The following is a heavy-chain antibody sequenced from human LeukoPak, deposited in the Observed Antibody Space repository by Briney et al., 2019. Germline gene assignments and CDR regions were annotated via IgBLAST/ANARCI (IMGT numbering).Heavy chain of an antibody. J-gene: IGHJ4*02. CDR3: ARGLYGSGSYYKWSFDY. CDR1: GYTFTSYD. CDR2: MNPNSGNT. V-gene: IGHV1-8*01. Sequence: ASVKVSCKASGYTFTSYDINWVRQATGQGLEWMGWMNPNSGNTGYAQKFQGRVTMTRNTSISTAYMELSSLRSEDTAVYYCARGLYGSGSYYKWSFDYWGQGTLVTVSS. D-gene: IGHD3-10*01.